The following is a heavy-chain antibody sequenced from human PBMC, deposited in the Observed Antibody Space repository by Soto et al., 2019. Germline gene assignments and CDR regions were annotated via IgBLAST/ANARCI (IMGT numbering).Heavy chain of an antibody. D-gene: IGHD6-19*01. CDR1: GFTFSSYD. CDR3: ARAQSSRGWSLYYYFGMDV. V-gene: IGHV3-13*04. J-gene: IGHJ6*02. CDR2: IGTAGDT. Sequence: EVQLVESGGGLVQPGGSLRLSCAASGFTFSSYDMHWVRQATGKGLEWVSAIGTAGDTYYPGSVKGRFTISRENAKNSLYLQMNSLRAGDTAVYYCARAQSSRGWSLYYYFGMDVWGQGTTVTVSS.